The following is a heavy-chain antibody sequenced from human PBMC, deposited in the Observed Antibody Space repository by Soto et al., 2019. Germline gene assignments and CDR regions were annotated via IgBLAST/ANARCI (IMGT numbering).Heavy chain of an antibody. D-gene: IGHD4-4*01. CDR2: IIPIFGTA. V-gene: IGHV1-69*13. J-gene: IGHJ6*02. CDR3: ARGAKLQYPYYYYGMDV. CDR1: GGTFSSYA. Sequence: SVKVSCKASGGTFSSYAISWVRQAPGQGLEWMGGIIPIFGTANYAQKLQGRVTITADESTSTAYMELSSLRSEDTAVYYCARGAKLQYPYYYYGMDVWGQGTTVTVSS.